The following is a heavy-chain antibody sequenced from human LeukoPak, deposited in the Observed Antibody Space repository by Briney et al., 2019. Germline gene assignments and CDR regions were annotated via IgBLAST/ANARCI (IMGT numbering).Heavy chain of an antibody. CDR3: AREWRGSVDAFDI. Sequence: TGGALRLSCAAPVFTFSSFWMTWGRQAPGKGLERVSNIRQDGSAKYYVDAVKGRFTISRDNAKNSLCLQLNSLRAEDTAVYYCAREWRGSVDAFDIWGQGTMVTVSS. CDR1: VFTFSSFW. V-gene: IGHV3-7*04. D-gene: IGHD3-10*01. CDR2: IRQDGSAK. J-gene: IGHJ3*02.